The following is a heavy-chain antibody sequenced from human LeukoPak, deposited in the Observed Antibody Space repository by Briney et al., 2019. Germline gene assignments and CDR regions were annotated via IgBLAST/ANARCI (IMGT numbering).Heavy chain of an antibody. CDR2: IYYSGST. CDR3: ARERGYSYGYKGWFDP. D-gene: IGHD5-18*01. CDR1: GASVSSGNW. J-gene: IGHJ5*02. V-gene: IGHV4-61*01. Sequence: SETLSLTCAVSGASVSSGNWWNWARQSPGKGLEWIGYIYYSGSTNYNPSLKSRVTISVDTSKNQFSLKLSSVTAADTAVYYCARERGYSYGYKGWFDPWGQGTLVTVSS.